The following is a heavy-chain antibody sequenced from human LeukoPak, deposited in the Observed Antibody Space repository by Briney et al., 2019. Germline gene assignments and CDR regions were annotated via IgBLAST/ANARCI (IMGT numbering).Heavy chain of an antibody. CDR2: INPKNGDT. D-gene: IGHD3-16*01. CDR1: GYSFSDYH. J-gene: IGHJ4*02. CDR3: ARGEYSNGYPYRLDF. Sequence: ASVKVSCKASGYSFSDYHINWVRQASGQGPEWMGWINPKNGDTDYAKAFQGRITMTRDTSIRTAYMELHRLRSDDTAMYYRARGEYSNGYPYRLDFWGQGTLLTVSS. V-gene: IGHV1-2*02.